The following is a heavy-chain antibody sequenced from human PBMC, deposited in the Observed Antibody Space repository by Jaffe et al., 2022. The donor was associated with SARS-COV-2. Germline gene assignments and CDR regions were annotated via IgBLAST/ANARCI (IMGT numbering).Heavy chain of an antibody. D-gene: IGHD2-15*01. CDR3: AKEGVVVVAATPIDY. V-gene: IGHV3-23*04. CDR2: ISGSGDST. Sequence: EVQLVESGGGLVQPGGSLRLSCAASGFSFRKYAMSWVRQAPGKGLEWVSAISGSGDSTYYTDSAKGRFTISRDNSKNTLYLQLNSLRAEDTAVYYCAKEGVVVVAATPIDYWGQGTLVTVSS. CDR1: GFSFRKYA. J-gene: IGHJ4*02.